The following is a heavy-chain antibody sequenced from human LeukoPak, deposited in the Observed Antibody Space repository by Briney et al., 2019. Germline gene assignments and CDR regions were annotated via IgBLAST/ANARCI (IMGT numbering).Heavy chain of an antibody. CDR1: GFTFSTYA. CDR2: ISGSGGNT. V-gene: IGHV3-23*01. CDR3: AKDMYSGSNYFFDS. D-gene: IGHD6-25*01. J-gene: IGHJ4*02. Sequence: GGSLRLSCAASGFTFSTYAMSWVRQAPGKRLEWVSGISGSGGNTTHADSVKDRFTISRDNSKNTLYLQMNSLRAEDTALYYCAKDMYSGSNYFFDSWGQGTLVTVSS.